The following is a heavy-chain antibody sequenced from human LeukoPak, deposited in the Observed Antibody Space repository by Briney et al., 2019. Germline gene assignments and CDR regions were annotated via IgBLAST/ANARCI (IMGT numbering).Heavy chain of an antibody. Sequence: GGSLRLSCAASGFTFSNYWMTWVRQAPGKGLEWVANIKQDGSQNFYVDSVKGRFTISRDNAKSSLYLQMNSLRAEDTSVYYCARQGTDDSTDYRAFGYWGQGTLVTVSS. J-gene: IGHJ4*02. CDR2: IKQDGSQN. CDR1: GFTFSNYW. CDR3: ARQGTDDSTDYRAFGY. D-gene: IGHD3-22*01. V-gene: IGHV3-7*01.